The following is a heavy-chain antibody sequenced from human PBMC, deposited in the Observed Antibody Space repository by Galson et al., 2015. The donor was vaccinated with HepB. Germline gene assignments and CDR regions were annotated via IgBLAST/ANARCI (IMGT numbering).Heavy chain of an antibody. CDR1: GFTFSSYS. CDR2: ISSSSSYI. V-gene: IGHV3-21*01. CDR3: ARLKAMAAAGYYYYYYGMDV. D-gene: IGHD6-13*01. Sequence: SLRLSCAASGFTFSSYSMNWVRQAPGKGLEWVSSISSSSSYIYYADSVKGRFTISRDNAKNSLYLQMNSLRAEDTAVYYCARLKAMAAAGYYYYYYGMDVWGQGTTVTVSS. J-gene: IGHJ6*02.